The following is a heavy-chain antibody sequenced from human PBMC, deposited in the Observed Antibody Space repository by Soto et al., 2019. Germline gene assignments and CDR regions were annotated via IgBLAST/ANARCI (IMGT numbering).Heavy chain of an antibody. CDR1: GGSISSGGYY. CDR3: ARDDYGGNYYYGMDV. V-gene: IGHV4-31*03. Sequence: QVQLQESGPGLVKPLQTLSLTCTVSGGSISSGGYYWSWIRQHPGKGLEWIGYIYYSGSTYYNPSLKSRVTISVDTSKNQFSLKLSSVTAADTAVYYCARDDYGGNYYYGMDVWGQGTTVTVSS. J-gene: IGHJ6*02. CDR2: IYYSGST. D-gene: IGHD4-17*01.